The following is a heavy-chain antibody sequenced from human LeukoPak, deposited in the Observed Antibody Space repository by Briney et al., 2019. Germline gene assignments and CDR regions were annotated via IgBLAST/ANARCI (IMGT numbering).Heavy chain of an antibody. CDR1: GGSISSSSYY. CDR2: IYYSGST. CDR3: ARVNYCSSTSCPAGGAFDI. Sequence: SETLSLTCTVSGGSISSSSYYWGWIRQPPGKGLEWIGSIYYSGSTYYNPSLKSRVTISVDTSKNQFSLKLSSVTAADTAVYYCARVNYCSSTSCPAGGAFDIWGQGTMVTVSS. J-gene: IGHJ3*02. D-gene: IGHD2-2*01. V-gene: IGHV4-39*01.